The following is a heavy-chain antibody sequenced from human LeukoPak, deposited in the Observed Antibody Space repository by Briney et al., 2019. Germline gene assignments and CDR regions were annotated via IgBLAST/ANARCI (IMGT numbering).Heavy chain of an antibody. D-gene: IGHD3-10*01. CDR1: GGSISSYY. V-gene: IGHV4-59*08. CDR3: ARHLMVRGVDRTYYYYMDV. J-gene: IGHJ6*03. Sequence: SETLSLTCTVSGGSISSYYWSWIRQPPGKGLEWIGYIYYSGSTNYNPSLKSRVTISVDTSKNQFSLKLSSVTAADTAVYYCARHLMVRGVDRTYYYYMDVWGKGTTVTISS. CDR2: IYYSGST.